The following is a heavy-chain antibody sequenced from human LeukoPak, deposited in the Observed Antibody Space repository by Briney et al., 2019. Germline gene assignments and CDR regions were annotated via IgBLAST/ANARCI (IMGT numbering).Heavy chain of an antibody. D-gene: IGHD2-15*01. CDR2: IYTSGST. CDR1: GGSISSGSYY. Sequence: PSQTLSLTCTVSGGSISSGSYYWSWIRQPAGKGLEWIGRIYTSGSTNYNPSLKSRVTISVDTSKNQFSLKLSSVTAADTAVYYCARVNSGVVVVAEEVWFDPWGQGTLVTVSS. J-gene: IGHJ5*02. V-gene: IGHV4-61*02. CDR3: ARVNSGVVVVAEEVWFDP.